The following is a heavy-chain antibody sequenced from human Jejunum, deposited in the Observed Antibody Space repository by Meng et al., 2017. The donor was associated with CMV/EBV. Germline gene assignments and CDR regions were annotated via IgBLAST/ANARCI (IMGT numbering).Heavy chain of an antibody. CDR2: VSYSGNT. CDR3: ARDTLGTTNDY. D-gene: IGHD1-7*01. J-gene: IGHJ4*02. Sequence: CTGSGGSINSRNYFWAWNRQPPGKGLEWIASVSYSGNTYYNPSLKSRVTISIDASKNQFSLNLSSVTAADMALYFCARDTLGTTNDYWGQGTLVTVSS. V-gene: IGHV4-39*07. CDR1: GGSINSRNYF.